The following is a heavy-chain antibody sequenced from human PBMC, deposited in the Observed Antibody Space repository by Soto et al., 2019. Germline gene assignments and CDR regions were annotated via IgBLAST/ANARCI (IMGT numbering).Heavy chain of an antibody. Sequence: GGSLRLSCAASGFTFSSYSMNWVRQAPGKGLEWVSSISSSSSYIYYADSVKGRFTISRDNAKNSLYLQMNSLRAEDTAVYYCATDVAVGASGSLGYDAFDIWGQGTMVTVSS. CDR3: ATDVAVGASGSLGYDAFDI. V-gene: IGHV3-21*01. D-gene: IGHD1-26*01. CDR1: GFTFSSYS. CDR2: ISSSSSYI. J-gene: IGHJ3*02.